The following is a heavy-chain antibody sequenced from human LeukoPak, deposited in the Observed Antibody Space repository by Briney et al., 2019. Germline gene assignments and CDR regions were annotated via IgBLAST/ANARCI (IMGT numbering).Heavy chain of an antibody. Sequence: GGSLRLSCAASGFTFSSYSMNWVRQAPGKGLEWVSSISSSSSYIYYADSVKGRFTISRDNAKNSLYLQMNSLRAEDTAVYYCARFRPEVPAAEHYCYYYGMDVWGKGTTVTVSS. D-gene: IGHD2-2*01. CDR2: ISSSSSYI. CDR3: ARFRPEVPAAEHYCYYYGMDV. J-gene: IGHJ6*04. V-gene: IGHV3-21*01. CDR1: GFTFSSYS.